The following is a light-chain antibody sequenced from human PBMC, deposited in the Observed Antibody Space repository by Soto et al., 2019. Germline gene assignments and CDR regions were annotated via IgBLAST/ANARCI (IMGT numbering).Light chain of an antibody. Sequence: TQSPGTLALSPVERAPLSCRVSQSVSSSFLAWYQQKPGQAPRLLIYGASSRATGIPDRFSGSGSGTDFTLTISRLEPEDFAVYYCQQYGSSPQTFGQGTNVDIK. V-gene: IGKV3-20*01. CDR1: QSVSSSF. CDR2: GAS. J-gene: IGKJ1*01. CDR3: QQYGSSPQT.